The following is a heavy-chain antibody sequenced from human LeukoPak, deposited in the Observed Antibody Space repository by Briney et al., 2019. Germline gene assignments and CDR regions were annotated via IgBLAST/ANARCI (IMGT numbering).Heavy chain of an antibody. J-gene: IGHJ6*03. CDR3: AKRAQDAMVIRSHYYYYYYMDV. CDR2: ISGSGGST. Sequence: GGSLRLSCAASGFTFSSYAMSRVRQAPGKGLEWVSAISGSGGSTYYADSVKGRFTISRDNSKNTLYLQMNSLGAEDTAVYYCAKRAQDAMVIRSHYYYYYYMDVWGKGTTVTVSS. CDR1: GFTFSSYA. V-gene: IGHV3-23*01. D-gene: IGHD5-18*01.